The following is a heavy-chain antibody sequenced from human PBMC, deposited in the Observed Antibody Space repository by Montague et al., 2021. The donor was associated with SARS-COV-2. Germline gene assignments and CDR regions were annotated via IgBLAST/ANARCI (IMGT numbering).Heavy chain of an antibody. CDR1: GFTFSSHD. CDR2: IDIAGDT. Sequence: SLRLSCAASGFTFSSHDMHWVRQTAGGGLEWVSAIDIAGDTFYSVPFKGRFSISRENAKNSFYLQMNNLRAGDTAVYYCAREEAGCAGDRCYSYLDLWGRGTLVTVSS. CDR3: AREEAGCAGDRCYSYLDL. V-gene: IGHV3-13*01. D-gene: IGHD2-21*02. J-gene: IGHJ2*01.